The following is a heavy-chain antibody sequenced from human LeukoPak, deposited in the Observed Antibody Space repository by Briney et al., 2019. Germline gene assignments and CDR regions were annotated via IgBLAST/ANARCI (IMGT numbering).Heavy chain of an antibody. J-gene: IGHJ6*03. Sequence: SETLSLTCTVSGGSISSYYWSWIRQPAGEGLEWIGRIYTSGGTNYNPSLKSRVTISVDTSKNQFSLKLTSVTAADTAVYYCARTTEGGYTYGYFYYYYMDVWGKGTTVTISS. D-gene: IGHD5-18*01. CDR2: IYTSGGT. V-gene: IGHV4-4*07. CDR1: GGSISSYY. CDR3: ARTTEGGYTYGYFYYYYMDV.